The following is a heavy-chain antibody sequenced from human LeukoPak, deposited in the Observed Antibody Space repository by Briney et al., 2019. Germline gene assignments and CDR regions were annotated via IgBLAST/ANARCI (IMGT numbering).Heavy chain of an antibody. CDR3: ARQGGYSYGPYYFDY. CDR2: IYYSGST. V-gene: IGHV4-39*01. CDR1: GGSISSSSYY. D-gene: IGHD5-18*01. J-gene: IGHJ4*02. Sequence: PSETLSLTCTVSGGSISSSSYYWGWIRQPPGKGLEWIGSIYYSGSTYYNPSLKSRVTISVDTSKNQFSLKLSSVTAADTAVYYCARQGGYSYGPYYFDYWGQETLVTVSS.